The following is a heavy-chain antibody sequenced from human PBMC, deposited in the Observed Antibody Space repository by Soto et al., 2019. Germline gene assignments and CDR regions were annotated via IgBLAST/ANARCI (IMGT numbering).Heavy chain of an antibody. V-gene: IGHV4-34*01. J-gene: IGHJ1*01. Sequence: QVQLQQWGAGLLKPSETLSLTCAVYGGSFSGYYWSWIRQPPGMGLEWLGEINPSGSTSYNPSLASRLTLSVDTSNNHLSLKLTSASPADTAVSYCAIGRDGGAAFWGQGTLVTVSS. CDR2: INPSGST. CDR3: AIGRDGGAAF. D-gene: IGHD4-17*01. CDR1: GGSFSGYY.